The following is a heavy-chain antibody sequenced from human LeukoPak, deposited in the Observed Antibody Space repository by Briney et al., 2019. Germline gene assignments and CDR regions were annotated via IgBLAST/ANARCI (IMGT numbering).Heavy chain of an antibody. Sequence: GGSLRLSCAASGFTFSDYYMSWIRQAPGKGLEWVSYISSSGSTIYYADSVKGRFTISRDNSKNTLYLQMNSLRAEDTAVYYCAKDSRIYGDYGSYYFDSWGQGTLVTVSS. CDR3: AKDSRIYGDYGSYYFDS. J-gene: IGHJ4*02. CDR1: GFTFSDYY. D-gene: IGHD4-17*01. CDR2: ISSSGSTI. V-gene: IGHV3-11*04.